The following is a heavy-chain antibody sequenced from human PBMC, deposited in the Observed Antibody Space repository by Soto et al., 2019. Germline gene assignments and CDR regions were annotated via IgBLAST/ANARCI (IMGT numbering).Heavy chain of an antibody. CDR3: ARQLPTPYNWFDP. V-gene: IGHV5-51*01. J-gene: IGHJ5*02. Sequence: EVQLVQSGAEVKKPGESLKISCKGSGYSFTSYWIGWLRQMPGKGLEWMGIIYPGDSDTRYSHSFPVQVTISADKSISTAYRQWSSLKASDTAMYYCARQLPTPYNWFDPWGQGTLVTVSS. CDR1: GYSFTSYW. CDR2: IYPGDSDT.